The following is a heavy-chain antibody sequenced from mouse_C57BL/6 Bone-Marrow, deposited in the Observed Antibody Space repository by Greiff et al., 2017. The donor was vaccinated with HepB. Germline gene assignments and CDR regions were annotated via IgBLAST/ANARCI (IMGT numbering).Heavy chain of an antibody. CDR2: IYPGDGDT. V-gene: IGHV1-82*01. CDR3: ARISAWFAY. J-gene: IGHJ3*01. Sequence: QVHVKQSGPELVKPGASVKISCKASGYAFSSSWMNWVKQRPGKGLEWIGRIYPGDGDTNYNGKFKGKATLTADKSSSTAYMQLSSLTSEDSAVYFCARISAWFAYWGQGTLVTVSA. D-gene: IGHD3-1*01. CDR1: GYAFSSSW.